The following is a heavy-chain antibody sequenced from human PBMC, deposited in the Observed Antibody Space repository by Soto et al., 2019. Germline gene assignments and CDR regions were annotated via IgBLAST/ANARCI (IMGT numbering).Heavy chain of an antibody. V-gene: IGHV1-69*13. J-gene: IGHJ3*02. D-gene: IGHD4-17*01. CDR1: GGTFSSYA. CDR2: IIPIFGTA. Sequence: EASVKVSCKASGGTFSSYAISWVRQAPGQGLEWMGGIIPIFGTANYAQKFQGRVTITADESTSTAYMELSSLRSEDTAVYYCARGSTRYDYGDYDAFDIWGQGTMVTVSS. CDR3: ARGSTRYDYGDYDAFDI.